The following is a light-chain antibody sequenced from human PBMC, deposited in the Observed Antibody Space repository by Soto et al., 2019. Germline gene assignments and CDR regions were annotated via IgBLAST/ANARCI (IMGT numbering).Light chain of an antibody. J-gene: IGLJ1*01. CDR1: SSDVGSYNL. CDR2: EVS. V-gene: IGLV2-23*02. Sequence: QSALTQPASVSGSPGQSITISCTRTSSDVGSYNLVSWYQQHPGKAPKVMIYEVSKRPSGVSNRFSGSKSGNTASLTISGLLVLDMPGYYCCSFVGSYVFGTGT. CDR3: CSFVGSYV.